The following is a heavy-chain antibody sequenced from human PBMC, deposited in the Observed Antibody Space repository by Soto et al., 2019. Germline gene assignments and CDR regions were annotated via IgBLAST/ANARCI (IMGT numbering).Heavy chain of an antibody. D-gene: IGHD3-22*01. V-gene: IGHV3-21*01. J-gene: IGHJ5*02. CDR1: GFTFSTYG. Sequence: PGGSLRLSCAASGFTFSTYGMNWVRQAPGKGLEWLSSISDSGHYIYYADSVKGRFTISRGNAKNSLFLQMNSLRGEDTAVYYCARSGLALPYSASHWFDPWGHGTLVTVSS. CDR3: ARSGLALPYSASHWFDP. CDR2: ISDSGHYI.